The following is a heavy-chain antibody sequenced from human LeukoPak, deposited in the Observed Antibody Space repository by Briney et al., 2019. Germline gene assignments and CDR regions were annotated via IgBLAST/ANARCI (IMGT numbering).Heavy chain of an antibody. CDR3: ARGYFDSRGYSNAFDY. CDR2: LYHTGST. V-gene: IGHV4-59*01. J-gene: IGHJ4*02. Sequence: SETLSLTCTVSGASISSSYWSWIRQSPGNGLEWIGYLYHTGSTKYNPSLESRVTISVDTSKNQFSLKLTSVTAADTAVDYCARGYFDSRGYSNAFDYWGQGALVTVSS. D-gene: IGHD3-22*01. CDR1: GASISSSY.